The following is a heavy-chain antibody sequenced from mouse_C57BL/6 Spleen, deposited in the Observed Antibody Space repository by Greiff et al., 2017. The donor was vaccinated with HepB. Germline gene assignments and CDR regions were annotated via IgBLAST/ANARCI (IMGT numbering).Heavy chain of an antibody. CDR3: AKPNPSITTVVPDY. V-gene: IGHV1-64*01. D-gene: IGHD1-1*01. J-gene: IGHJ2*01. Sequence: QVQLQQPGAELVKPGASVKLSCKASGYTFTSYWMHWVKQRPGQGLEWIGMIHPNSGSTNYNEKFKSKATLTVDKSSSTAYMQLSSLTSEYSAVYYCAKPNPSITTVVPDYWGQGTTLTVSS. CDR1: GYTFTSYW. CDR2: IHPNSGST.